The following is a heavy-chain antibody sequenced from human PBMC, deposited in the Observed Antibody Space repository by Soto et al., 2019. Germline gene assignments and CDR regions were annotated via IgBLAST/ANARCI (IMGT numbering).Heavy chain of an antibody. D-gene: IGHD3-16*02. V-gene: IGHV4-31*02. CDR3: ARVDRRLGELSLDF. Sequence: DLEGIGYIYYSGSTYYNPSLKSRLTISVDTSKNQLSLKLSSVTAADTAVYYCARVDRRLGELSLDFWGQGTLVTVSS. J-gene: IGHJ4*02. CDR2: IYYSGST.